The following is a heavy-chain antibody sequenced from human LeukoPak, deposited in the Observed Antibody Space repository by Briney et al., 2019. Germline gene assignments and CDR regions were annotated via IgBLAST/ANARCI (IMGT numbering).Heavy chain of an antibody. CDR2: ISAYNGNT. Sequence: ASVKVSCKASGYTFTSYGISWVRQAPGQGLECRGWISAYNGNTNYAQKLQGRVTMTTDTSTSTAYMELRSLRSDATAVYYCARDRYCSGVSCPLVYFDYWGQGTLVTVSS. J-gene: IGHJ4*02. CDR1: GYTFTSYG. D-gene: IGHD2-15*01. CDR3: ARDRYCSGVSCPLVYFDY. V-gene: IGHV1-18*01.